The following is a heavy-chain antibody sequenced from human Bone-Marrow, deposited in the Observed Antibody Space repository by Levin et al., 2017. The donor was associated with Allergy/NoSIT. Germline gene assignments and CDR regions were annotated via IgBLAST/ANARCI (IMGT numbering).Heavy chain of an antibody. Sequence: TSQTLSLTCAVSGGSISSSNWWSWVRQPPGKGLEWIGEINQSGTTNYNPSLKSRVTISMDASRNQLSLTLNSVTAADTAIYYCTTAALKSLVHWGRGTLVTVSS. V-gene: IGHV4-4*02. CDR3: TTAALKSLVH. CDR2: INQSGTT. CDR1: GGSISSSNW. D-gene: IGHD6-13*01. J-gene: IGHJ5*02.